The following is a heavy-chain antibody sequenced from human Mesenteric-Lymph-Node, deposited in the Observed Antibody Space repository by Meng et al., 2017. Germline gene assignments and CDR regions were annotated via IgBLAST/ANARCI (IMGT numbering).Heavy chain of an antibody. Sequence: QVQLQQWGAGLLSPSETLSLTCAFDGGSFSGYYWSWIRQPPGKGLEWIGEINHSGSTNYNPSLKSRVTISVDTSKNQFSLKLSSVTAADTAVYYCARTIGGADIVVVPAAYYFDYWGQGTLVTVSS. D-gene: IGHD2-2*01. CDR3: ARTIGGADIVVVPAAYYFDY. CDR2: INHSGST. CDR1: GGSFSGYY. V-gene: IGHV4-34*01. J-gene: IGHJ4*02.